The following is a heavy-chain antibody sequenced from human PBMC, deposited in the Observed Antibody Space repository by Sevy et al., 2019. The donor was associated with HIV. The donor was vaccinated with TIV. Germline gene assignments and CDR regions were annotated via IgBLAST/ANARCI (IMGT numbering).Heavy chain of an antibody. J-gene: IGHJ4*02. V-gene: IGHV3-49*03. CDR1: GFTFGDYA. CDR3: TRAEQYEYDSTSYYDYFDY. CDR2: IRRRAFGGTI. Sequence: GGSLRLSYTASGFTFGDYAVGWFRQAPGKGLEWVSFIRRRAFGGTIEYAASVKGRFTISKDDSQSTAYLQMNSLKTEDTAVYYCTRAEQYEYDSTSYYDYFDYWGQGTLVTVSS. D-gene: IGHD3-22*01.